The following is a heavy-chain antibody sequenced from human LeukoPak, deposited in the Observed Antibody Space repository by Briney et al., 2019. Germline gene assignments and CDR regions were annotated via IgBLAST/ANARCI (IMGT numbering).Heavy chain of an antibody. Sequence: GASVKVSCKASGYTFTSYGISWVRQAPGQGLEWMGWISAYNGNTNYAQKLQGRVTMTTDTSTSTAYMELRSLRSDDTAVYYCVRVDRITMVRGVQDAFDIWGQGTMVTVPS. CDR3: VRVDRITMVRGVQDAFDI. CDR1: GYTFTSYG. CDR2: ISAYNGNT. V-gene: IGHV1-18*01. J-gene: IGHJ3*02. D-gene: IGHD3-10*01.